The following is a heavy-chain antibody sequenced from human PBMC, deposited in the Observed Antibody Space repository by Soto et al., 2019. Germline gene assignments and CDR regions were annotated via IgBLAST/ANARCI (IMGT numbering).Heavy chain of an antibody. Sequence: PGGSLRLSCAASGFTFSSYAMSWVRQAPGKGLEWVSAISGSGGSTYYADSVKGRFTISRDNSKNTLYLQMNSLRAEDTAVYYCAKDPPYCSGGSCYFDEAFDIWGQGTMVTVSS. V-gene: IGHV3-23*01. CDR2: ISGSGGST. J-gene: IGHJ3*02. CDR3: AKDPPYCSGGSCYFDEAFDI. CDR1: GFTFSSYA. D-gene: IGHD2-15*01.